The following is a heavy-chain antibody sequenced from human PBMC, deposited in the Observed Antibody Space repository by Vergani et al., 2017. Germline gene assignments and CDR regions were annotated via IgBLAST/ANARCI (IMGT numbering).Heavy chain of an antibody. CDR1: GYSISSGYY. Sequence: VQLQESGPGLVKPSETLSLTCAVSGYSISSGYYWGWIRQPPGKGLEWIGSIYHSGSTYYNPSLKSRVTISVDTSKNQFSLKLSTVTAADTAVYYCARGAQQLVQRWNFQHWGQGTLVTVSS. V-gene: IGHV4-38-2*01. J-gene: IGHJ1*01. CDR2: IYHSGST. D-gene: IGHD6-13*01. CDR3: ARGAQQLVQRWNFQH.